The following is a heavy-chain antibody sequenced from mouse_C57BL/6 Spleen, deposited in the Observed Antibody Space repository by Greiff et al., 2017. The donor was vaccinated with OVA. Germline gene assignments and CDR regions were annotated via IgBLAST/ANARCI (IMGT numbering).Heavy chain of an antibody. J-gene: IGHJ4*01. CDR3: AIITTVVGRDAMDY. D-gene: IGHD1-1*01. CDR2: FHPYNDDT. V-gene: IGHV1-47*01. Sequence: QVQLKQSGAELVKPGASVKMSCKASGYTFTTYPLEWMKQNHGKSLEWIGNFHPYNDDTKYNEKFKGKATLTVEKSSSTVYLELSRLTSDDSAVYYCAIITTVVGRDAMDYWGQGTSVTVSS. CDR1: GYTFTTYP.